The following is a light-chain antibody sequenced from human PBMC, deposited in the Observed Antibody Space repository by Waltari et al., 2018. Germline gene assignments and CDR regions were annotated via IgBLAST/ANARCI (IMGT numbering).Light chain of an antibody. J-gene: IGKJ2*03. V-gene: IGKV3-11*01. CDR2: DAT. CDR1: QRISMY. Sequence: EIVLTQSPATLSLSPGGRAVLSCRASQRISMYLAWYQQKPGQPPRLLIYDATHRASGIPTRFSGSWSGTDFTLTISRLEPEDSAIYYCQQRTNWPPYSFGQGTRLDIK. CDR3: QQRTNWPPYS.